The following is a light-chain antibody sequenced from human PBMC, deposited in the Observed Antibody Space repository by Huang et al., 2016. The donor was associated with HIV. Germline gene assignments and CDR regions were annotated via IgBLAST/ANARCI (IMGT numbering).Light chain of an antibody. CDR3: QQYGSSPWT. J-gene: IGKJ1*01. CDR1: QSVNNNY. V-gene: IGKV3-20*01. CDR2: SAS. Sequence: EIVLTQSPGSLSLSPGEGATLSCRASQSVNNNYLAWYQQKPGQAPRLIIFSASNRATGIPDRFGGSGSGTDFTLTIRSLEPEDFAMYYCQQYGSSPWTFGQGTKVEVK.